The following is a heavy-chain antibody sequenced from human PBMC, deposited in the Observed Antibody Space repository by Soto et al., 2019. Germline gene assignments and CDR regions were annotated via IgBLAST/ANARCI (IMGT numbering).Heavy chain of an antibody. V-gene: IGHV4-31*03. D-gene: IGHD3-10*01. CDR2: IYYSGST. CDR1: GGSISSGGYY. Sequence: PSETLSLTCTVSGGSISSGGYYWSWIRQHPGKGLEWIGYIYYSGSTYYNPSLKSRVTISVDTSKNQFSLKLNSVTATDTAVYYCARHRGPTGPNYWGQGTLVTVSS. J-gene: IGHJ4*02. CDR3: ARHRGPTGPNY.